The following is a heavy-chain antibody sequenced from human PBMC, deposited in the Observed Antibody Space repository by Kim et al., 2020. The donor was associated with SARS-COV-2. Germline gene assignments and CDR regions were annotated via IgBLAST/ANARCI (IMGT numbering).Heavy chain of an antibody. J-gene: IGHJ3*02. Sequence: GGSLRLSCAASGFTFSSYAMSWVRQAPGKGLEWVSVIYSGGSSTYYADSVKGRFTISRDNSKNTLYLQMNSLRAEDTAVYYCASLSEGYYDSSGTVYDAFEIWGQGTMVTVSS. CDR2: IYSGGSST. CDR3: ASLSEGYYDSSGTVYDAFEI. CDR1: GFTFSSYA. V-gene: IGHV3-23*03. D-gene: IGHD3-22*01.